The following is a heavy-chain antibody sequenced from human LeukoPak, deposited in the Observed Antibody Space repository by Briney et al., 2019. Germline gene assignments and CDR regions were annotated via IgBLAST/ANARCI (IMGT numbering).Heavy chain of an antibody. J-gene: IGHJ4*02. Sequence: GSLRLSCAASGFTFSDYGMSWVRQAPGKGLEWVSTFGGRGGSTYYADSVKGRFTISRDNSRNSVSLQMNSLRADDTAIYYCASHYYESSGYMDYWGQGTLVTVSS. D-gene: IGHD3-22*01. V-gene: IGHV3-23*01. CDR3: ASHYYESSGYMDY. CDR1: GFTFSDYG. CDR2: FGGRGGST.